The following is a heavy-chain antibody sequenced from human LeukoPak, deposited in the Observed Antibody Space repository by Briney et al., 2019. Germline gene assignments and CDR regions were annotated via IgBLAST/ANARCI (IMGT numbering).Heavy chain of an antibody. CDR3: AMLFCSSTSCPAH. J-gene: IGHJ4*02. D-gene: IGHD2-2*01. CDR2: MNPNSGNT. V-gene: IGHV1-8*01. CDR1: GYTFTSYD. Sequence: ASVKVSCKASGYTFTSYDINWVRQATGQGLEWMGWMNPNSGNTGYAQKFQGRVTMTRNTSISTAYMELSSLRSEDTAVYYCAMLFCSSTSCPAHWGQGTLVTVSS.